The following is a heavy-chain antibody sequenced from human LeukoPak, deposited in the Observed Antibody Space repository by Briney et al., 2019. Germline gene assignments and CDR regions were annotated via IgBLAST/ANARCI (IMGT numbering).Heavy chain of an antibody. CDR1: GGSISSYY. Sequence: PSETLSLTCTVSGGSISSYYWSWIRQPAGKGLEWIWRIYTSGSTNYNPSLKSRVTMSVDTSKNQFSLKLSSVTAADTAVYCCARRYGSGSSGTFDYWGQGTLVTVSS. CDR2: IYTSGST. D-gene: IGHD3-10*01. J-gene: IGHJ4*02. CDR3: ARRYGSGSSGTFDY. V-gene: IGHV4-4*07.